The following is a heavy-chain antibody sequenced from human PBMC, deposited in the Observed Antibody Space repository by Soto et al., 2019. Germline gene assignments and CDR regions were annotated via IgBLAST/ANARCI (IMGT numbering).Heavy chain of an antibody. D-gene: IGHD6-25*01. Sequence: SETLSLTCSVSGGSISSVGHYWTWIRQQPGKGLEWIGYIYYSGSTDYNPSLKSRVTISVDRSKNQFSLNLSSVTAADTAIYYCARESGGYDSSTRYGMDVWGQGTTVTVSS. CDR1: GGSISSVGHY. V-gene: IGHV4-31*03. CDR3: ARESGGYDSSTRYGMDV. J-gene: IGHJ6*02. CDR2: IYYSGST.